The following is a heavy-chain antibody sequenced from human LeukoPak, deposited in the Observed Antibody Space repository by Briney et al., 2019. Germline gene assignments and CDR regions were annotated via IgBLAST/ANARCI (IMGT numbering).Heavy chain of an antibody. Sequence: ASVKVSCKASGDTFTNYAFSWVRQAPGQGLERMGWISAYNGKTNYAQKFQGRVTMTTDTSTTTAYMELRSLRSDDSAVYYCASSKYSSGWSAYWGQGTLVTVSS. V-gene: IGHV1-18*01. CDR2: ISAYNGKT. D-gene: IGHD6-19*01. J-gene: IGHJ4*02. CDR3: ASSKYSSGWSAY. CDR1: GDTFTNYA.